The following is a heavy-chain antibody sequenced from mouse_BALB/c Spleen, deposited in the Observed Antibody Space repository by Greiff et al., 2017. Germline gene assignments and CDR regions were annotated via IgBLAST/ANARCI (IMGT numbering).Heavy chain of an antibody. CDR1: GDSITSGY. J-gene: IGHJ1*01. CDR2: ISYSGST. Sequence: VQLQQSGPSLVKPSQTLSLTCSVTGDSITSGYWNWIRKFPGNKLEYMGYISYSGSTYYNPSLKSRISITRDTSKNQYYLQLNSVTTEDTATYYCARRGYGSSYGYFDVWGAGTTVTVSS. CDR3: ARRGYGSSYGYFDV. V-gene: IGHV3-8*02. D-gene: IGHD1-1*01.